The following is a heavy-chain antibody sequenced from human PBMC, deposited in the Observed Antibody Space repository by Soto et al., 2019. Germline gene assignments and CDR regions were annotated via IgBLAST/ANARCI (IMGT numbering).Heavy chain of an antibody. J-gene: IGHJ6*02. Sequence: SETLSLTCAVSGYSLSSGYYWGWIRQPPGKGLEWIGSIYHRGNTYYNPSLMSRVTILVDTSKNQFSLRLTSVTAADTAVYFCARLTYYYDRSGTLGEGTYGMDVWGQGTTVTVSS. V-gene: IGHV4-38-2*01. D-gene: IGHD3-22*01. CDR3: ARLTYYYDRSGTLGEGTYGMDV. CDR2: IYHRGNT. CDR1: GYSLSSGYY.